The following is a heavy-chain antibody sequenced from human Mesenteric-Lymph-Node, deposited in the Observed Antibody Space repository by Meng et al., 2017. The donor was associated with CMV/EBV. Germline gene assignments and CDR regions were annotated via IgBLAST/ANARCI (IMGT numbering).Heavy chain of an antibody. CDR2: INHSGST. CDR1: GGSFSGYY. J-gene: IGHJ5*02. D-gene: IGHD2-15*01. Sequence: GSLRLSCAVYGGSFSGYYWSWIRQPPGKGLEWIGEINHSGSTNYNPSLKSRVTISVDTSKNQFSLKLSSVTAADTAVYFCARGPYCSGGSCYHNWFDPWGQGTLVTVSS. V-gene: IGHV4-34*01. CDR3: ARGPYCSGGSCYHNWFDP.